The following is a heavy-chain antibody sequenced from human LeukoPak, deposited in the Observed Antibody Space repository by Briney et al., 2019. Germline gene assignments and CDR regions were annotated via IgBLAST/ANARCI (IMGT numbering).Heavy chain of an antibody. CDR3: ARGGNIVVVPAAESGASYYYYGMDV. D-gene: IGHD2-2*01. CDR1: GGSLSGYY. V-gene: IGHV4-34*01. CDR2: INHSGST. J-gene: IGHJ6*02. Sequence: PSETLSLTCAVYGGSLSGYYWSWIRQPPGKGLEWIGEINHSGSTNYNPSLKSRVTISVDTSKNQFSLKLSSVTAADTAVYYCARGGNIVVVPAAESGASYYYYGMDVWGQGTTVTVSS.